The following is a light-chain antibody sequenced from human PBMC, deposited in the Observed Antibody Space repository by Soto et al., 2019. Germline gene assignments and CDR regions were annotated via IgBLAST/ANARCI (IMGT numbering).Light chain of an antibody. Sequence: QSVLTQPPSASGTPGQRVSISCSGSGSNIGSNTVNWYQQLPGTAPKLLMYNINQRPSGVPDRFSGSKSGTSASLAISGLQSEDEADYYCAAWDDSLSGYVFGTGTKLTVL. CDR1: GSNIGSNT. J-gene: IGLJ1*01. CDR2: NIN. V-gene: IGLV1-44*01. CDR3: AAWDDSLSGYV.